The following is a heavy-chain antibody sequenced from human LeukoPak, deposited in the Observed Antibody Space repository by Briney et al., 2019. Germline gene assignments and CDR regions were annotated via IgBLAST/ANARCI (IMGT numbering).Heavy chain of an antibody. D-gene: IGHD6-19*01. CDR2: ISYDGSNK. CDR3: AKVRAPSGWFNSDY. J-gene: IGHJ4*02. V-gene: IGHV3-30-3*01. Sequence: GGSLRLSCAASGFTFSSYAMHWVRQAPGKGLEWVAVISYDGSNKYYADSVKGRFTISRDNSKNTLYLQMNSLRAEDTAAYYCAKVRAPSGWFNSDYWGQGTLVTVSS. CDR1: GFTFSSYA.